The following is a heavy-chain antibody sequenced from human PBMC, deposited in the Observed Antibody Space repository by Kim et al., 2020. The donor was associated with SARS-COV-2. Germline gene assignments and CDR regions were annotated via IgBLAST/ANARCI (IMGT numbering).Heavy chain of an antibody. J-gene: IGHJ6*02. CDR1: GFTFSSYS. Sequence: GGSLRLSCAASGFTFSSYSMNWVRQAPGKGLEWVSYISSSSSTIYYADSVKGRFTISRDNAKNSLYLQMNSLRDEDTAVYYCARDADSGGSSTWYYYYYYGMDVWGQGTTVTVSS. CDR2: ISSSSSTI. V-gene: IGHV3-48*02. CDR3: ARDADSGGSSTWYYYYYYGMDV. D-gene: IGHD2-15*01.